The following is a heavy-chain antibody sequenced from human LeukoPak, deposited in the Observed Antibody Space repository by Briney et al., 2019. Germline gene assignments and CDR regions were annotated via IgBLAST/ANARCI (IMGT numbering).Heavy chain of an antibody. CDR2: IRYDGSNK. CDR1: GFTFSSYG. Sequence: GGSLRLSCAASGFTFSSYGMHWVHQAPGKELEWVAFIRYDGSNKYYADSVKGRFTISRDNSKNTLYLQMNSLRAEDTAVYYCAKAPPAAIEEDDYWGQGTLVTVS. D-gene: IGHD2-2*01. V-gene: IGHV3-30*02. J-gene: IGHJ4*02. CDR3: AKAPPAAIEEDDY.